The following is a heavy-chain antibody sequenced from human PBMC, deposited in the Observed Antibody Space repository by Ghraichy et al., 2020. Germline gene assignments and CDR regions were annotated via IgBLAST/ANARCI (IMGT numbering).Heavy chain of an antibody. CDR2: ISYDGSNK. Sequence: LSLTCAASGFTFSSYGMHWVRQAPGKGLEWVAVISYDGSNKYYADSVKGRFTISRDNSKNTLYLQMNSLRAEDTAVYYCRGVLVATIPDFDYWGQGTLVTVSS. D-gene: IGHD5-12*01. J-gene: IGHJ4*02. CDR3: RGVLVATIPDFDY. V-gene: IGHV3-30*03. CDR1: GFTFSSYG.